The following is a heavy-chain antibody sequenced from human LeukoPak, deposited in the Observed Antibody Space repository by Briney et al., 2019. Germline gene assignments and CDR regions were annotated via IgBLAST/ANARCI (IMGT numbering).Heavy chain of an antibody. J-gene: IGHJ4*02. D-gene: IGHD1-26*01. Sequence: GGSLRLSCAASGFTFSSYGMHWVRQAPGKGLEWVGVIGYDGNNKYYADSVKGRFTISRDDSKNTLYLQMNSLRAEDTAVYYCARSTRSYSFYFDYWGQGTLVTVSS. CDR2: IGYDGNNK. CDR3: ARSTRSYSFYFDY. CDR1: GFTFSSYG. V-gene: IGHV3-30*03.